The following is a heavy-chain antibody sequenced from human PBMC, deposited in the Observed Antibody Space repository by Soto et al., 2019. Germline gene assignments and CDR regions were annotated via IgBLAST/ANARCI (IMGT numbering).Heavy chain of an antibody. Sequence: PSETLSLTCTVSGGSISSGGYYWSWIRQHPGKGLEWIGYIYYSGSTYYNPSLKSRVTISVDTSKNQFSLKLSSVTAADTAVYYCARGYIVVVPAAWWFDPWGQGTLVTVSS. J-gene: IGHJ5*02. CDR3: ARGYIVVVPAAWWFDP. D-gene: IGHD2-2*01. V-gene: IGHV4-31*03. CDR1: GGSISSGGYY. CDR2: IYYSGST.